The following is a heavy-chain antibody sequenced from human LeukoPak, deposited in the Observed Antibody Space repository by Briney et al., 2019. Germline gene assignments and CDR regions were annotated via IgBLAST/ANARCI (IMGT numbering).Heavy chain of an antibody. CDR3: ARQAAAGNGYVDY. Sequence: GESLKISCRGSGYSFTSYWIGWVRQMPGKGLEWMGIIYPGDSDTRYSPSFQGQVTISADKSVSTAYLQWSSLKASDTATYYCARQAAAGNGYVDYWGQGTLVIVSS. V-gene: IGHV5-51*01. D-gene: IGHD6-13*01. J-gene: IGHJ4*02. CDR1: GYSFTSYW. CDR2: IYPGDSDT.